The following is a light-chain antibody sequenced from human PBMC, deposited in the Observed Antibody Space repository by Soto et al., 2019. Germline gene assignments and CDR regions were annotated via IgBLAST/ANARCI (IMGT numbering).Light chain of an antibody. CDR1: QSISSW. V-gene: IGKV1-5*03. J-gene: IGKJ4*01. CDR3: QQHSNYPLT. Sequence: DIQMTQSPSTLSAPVGARVTITCRASQSISSWLAWYKQKPGKAPKLLIYKASSLESGVPSRFSGSASGTEFTLTISSLQPDDFATYYCQQHSNYPLTFGGGTKVEIK. CDR2: KAS.